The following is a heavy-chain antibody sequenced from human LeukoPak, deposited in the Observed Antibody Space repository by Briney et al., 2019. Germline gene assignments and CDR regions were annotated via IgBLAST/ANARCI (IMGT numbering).Heavy chain of an antibody. J-gene: IGHJ3*02. D-gene: IGHD3-9*01. CDR1: GFTFSNAW. V-gene: IGHV3-23*01. CDR3: ARVWASEKDDILTGPWGGDAFDI. Sequence: GGSLRLSCAASGFTFSNAWMSWVRQAPGKGLEWVSTISDTAFYTYYADSVKGRFTISRDNSKNTLYLQMNSLRAEDTAVYYCARVWASEKDDILTGPWGGDAFDIWGQGTMVTVSS. CDR2: ISDTAFYT.